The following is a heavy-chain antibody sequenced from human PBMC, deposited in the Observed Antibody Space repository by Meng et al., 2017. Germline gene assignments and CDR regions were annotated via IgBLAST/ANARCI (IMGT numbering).Heavy chain of an antibody. J-gene: IGHJ4*02. CDR1: GFIFSDYY. D-gene: IGHD6-13*01. CDR3: ARGLGYSSSWPTFDY. V-gene: IGHV3-20*04. Sequence: GESLKISCAASGFIFSDYYISWIRQAPGKGLEWVSGINWNGGSTGYADSVKGRFTISRDNAKNSLYLQMNSLRAEDTALYYCARGLGYSSSWPTFDYWGQGTLVTVSS. CDR2: INWNGGST.